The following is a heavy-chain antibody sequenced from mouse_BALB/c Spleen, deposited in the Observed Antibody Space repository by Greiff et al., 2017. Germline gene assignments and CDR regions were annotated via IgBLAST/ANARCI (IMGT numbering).Heavy chain of an antibody. J-gene: IGHJ4*01. CDR2: INPNNGGT. D-gene: IGHD2-4*01. V-gene: IGHV1-18*01. Sequence: EVKLVESGPELVKPGASVKISCKTSGYTFTEYTMHWVKQSHGKSLEWIGGINPNNGGTSYNQKFKGKATLTVDKSSSTAYMELRSLTSEDSAVYYCARWGYDYDVYYAMDYWGQGTSVTVSS. CDR3: ARWGYDYDVYYAMDY. CDR1: GYTFTEYT.